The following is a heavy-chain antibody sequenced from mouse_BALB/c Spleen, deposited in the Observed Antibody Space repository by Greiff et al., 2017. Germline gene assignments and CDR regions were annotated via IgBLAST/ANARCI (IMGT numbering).Heavy chain of an antibody. CDR3: ARPRDGYYGGYFDY. CDR2: INPDSSTI. D-gene: IGHD2-3*01. CDR1: GFDFSRYW. Sequence: EVKLMESGGGLVQPGGSLKLSCAASGFDFSRYWMSWVRQAPGKGLEWIGEINPDSSTINYTPSLKDKFIISRDNAKNTLYLQMSKVRSEDTALYYCARPRDGYYGGYFDYWGQGTTLTVAS. J-gene: IGHJ2*01. V-gene: IGHV4-1*02.